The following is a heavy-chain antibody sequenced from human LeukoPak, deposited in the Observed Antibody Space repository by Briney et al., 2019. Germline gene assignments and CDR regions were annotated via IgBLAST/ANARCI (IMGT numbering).Heavy chain of an antibody. Sequence: PGGSLRLSCAASGFTFSSYGMQWVRQAPGKGLEWVADSVKGRFTISRDNSKNTLYLQMNSLRVEDTAVYYCARAMYSGSYSFDYWGQGTLVTVSS. D-gene: IGHD1-26*01. CDR1: GFTFSSYG. J-gene: IGHJ4*02. CDR3: ARAMYSGSYSFDY. V-gene: IGHV3-33*01.